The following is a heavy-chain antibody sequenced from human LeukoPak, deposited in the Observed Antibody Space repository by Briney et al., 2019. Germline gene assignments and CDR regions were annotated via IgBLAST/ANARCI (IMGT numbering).Heavy chain of an antibody. Sequence: SETLSLTCTVSGGSISSYYWTWIRQPPGKGLEWIGYIYDSGRTNYNPSLKSRVTISVDTSRKQFSLKLSSVTAADTAVYYCARLWDIVVVPAASGWFDPWGQGTLVTVSS. CDR1: GGSISSYY. CDR3: ARLWDIVVVPAASGWFDP. V-gene: IGHV4-59*01. D-gene: IGHD2-2*01. J-gene: IGHJ5*02. CDR2: IYDSGRT.